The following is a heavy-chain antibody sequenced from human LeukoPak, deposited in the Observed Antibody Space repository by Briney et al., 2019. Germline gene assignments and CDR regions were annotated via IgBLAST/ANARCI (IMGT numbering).Heavy chain of an antibody. D-gene: IGHD2-2*02. J-gene: IGHJ4*02. V-gene: IGHV3-23*01. CDR1: GFILRIFF. Sequence: GEPLSHSCAAWGFILRIFFMMWVPEAPGRALEGGSGISDSGGTTDYADSVKGRFAISRDNSNNTLYLQMNSLRAEDTAVYYCAKARSGSSSSCYNYWGQGTLVTVSS. CDR3: AKARSGSSSSCYNY. CDR2: ISDSGGTT.